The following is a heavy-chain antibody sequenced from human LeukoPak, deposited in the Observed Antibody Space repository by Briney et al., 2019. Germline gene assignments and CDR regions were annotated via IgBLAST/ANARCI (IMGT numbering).Heavy chain of an antibody. CDR2: ISGSGGST. J-gene: IGHJ4*02. CDR3: ATKGVVAPPYYFDY. Sequence: GGSLRLSCAASGFTFSSYAMSWVRQAPGKGLEWVSAISGSGGSTYYADSVEGRFTISRDNSKNTLYLQMNSLRAEDTAVYYCATKGVVAPPYYFDYWGQGTLVTVSS. D-gene: IGHD2-15*01. V-gene: IGHV3-23*01. CDR1: GFTFSSYA.